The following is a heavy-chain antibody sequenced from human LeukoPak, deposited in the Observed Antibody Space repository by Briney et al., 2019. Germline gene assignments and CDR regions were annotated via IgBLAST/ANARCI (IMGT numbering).Heavy chain of an antibody. CDR3: ARGGSHSGFDF. J-gene: IGHJ4*02. V-gene: IGHV1-18*01. CDR1: GYTFSSFA. Sequence: ASVKVSCKTSGYTFSSFAISWVRQAPGQGLEWMGWISTNTGNTNYAQKFRGRVTVTTDTSASTAYMELRSLTSDDTAVYYCARGGSHSGFDFWGQGTLVTVSP. D-gene: IGHD2-15*01. CDR2: ISTNTGNT.